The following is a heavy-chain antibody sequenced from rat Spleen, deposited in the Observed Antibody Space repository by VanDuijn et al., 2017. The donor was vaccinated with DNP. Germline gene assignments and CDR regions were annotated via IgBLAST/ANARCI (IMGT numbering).Heavy chain of an antibody. D-gene: IGHD1-11*01. CDR2: ISYDGSST. J-gene: IGHJ1*01. Sequence: EVQLVESGGGLVQPGRSLKLSCAASGFTFSDYNMAWVRQAPKKGLEWVATISYDGSSTYYRASVKGRFTISRDNAKSTLYLQMDSLRSEDTATYYCARHYGGYSYYWYFDFWGPGTMVTVSS. CDR1: GFTFSDYN. V-gene: IGHV5-7*01. CDR3: ARHYGGYSYYWYFDF.